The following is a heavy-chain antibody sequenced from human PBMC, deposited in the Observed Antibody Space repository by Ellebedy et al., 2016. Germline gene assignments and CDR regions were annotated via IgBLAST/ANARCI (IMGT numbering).Heavy chain of an antibody. D-gene: IGHD1-26*01. CDR2: ISSSGSLK. Sequence: GGSLRLXXAVSGFTFSSYSFNWIRQAPGKGLEWVSHISSSGSLKFYADSLRDRFTISRDNAKKLLHLQMNSLTAEDTAVYFCTREAGGSFVDSWGQGVLVTVSS. CDR1: GFTFSSYS. CDR3: TREAGGSFVDS. V-gene: IGHV3-48*04. J-gene: IGHJ4*02.